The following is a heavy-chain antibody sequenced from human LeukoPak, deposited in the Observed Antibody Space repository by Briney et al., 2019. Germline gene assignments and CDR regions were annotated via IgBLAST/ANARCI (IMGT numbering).Heavy chain of an antibody. V-gene: IGHV3-30*18. D-gene: IGHD3-9*01. CDR1: GFTFSSYG. CDR2: ISCDGSNK. Sequence: GGSLRLSCAASGFTFSSYGMHWVREAPGKGLEWVAVISCDGSNKYYADSVKGRFTISRDNSKNTLYLQMNSLRAEDTAVYYCAKAFRSYYDILTGYFDYWGREPWSPSPQ. J-gene: IGHJ4*02. CDR3: AKAFRSYYDILTGYFDY.